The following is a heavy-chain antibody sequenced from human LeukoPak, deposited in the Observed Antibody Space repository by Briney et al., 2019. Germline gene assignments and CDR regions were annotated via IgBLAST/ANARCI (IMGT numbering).Heavy chain of an antibody. CDR3: ARQAPLPSGMDV. Sequence: PSETLSLTCTVSGGSISTSSYYWGWIRQPPGKGLEWIGSIYYSGSTYYNPSLKSRVTISVDTSKNQFSLKLSSVTAADTAVYYCARQAPLPSGMDVWGQGTTVTVSS. J-gene: IGHJ6*02. V-gene: IGHV4-39*01. CDR2: IYYSGST. CDR1: GGSISTSSYY.